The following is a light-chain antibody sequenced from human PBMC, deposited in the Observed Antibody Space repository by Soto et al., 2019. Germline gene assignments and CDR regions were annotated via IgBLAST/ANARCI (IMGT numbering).Light chain of an antibody. CDR3: QQYNNWPPLT. CDR1: QFIGST. CDR2: DAS. J-gene: IGKJ4*01. V-gene: IGKV3-15*01. Sequence: MTQSPVTLSVSPGERATLSCRASQFIGSTLAWYQQNPAQPHRLLIYDASTRDTGIPARFSGSGSGTEFTLTISSLQSEDFAVYYCQQYNNWPPLTFGGGTKVDIK.